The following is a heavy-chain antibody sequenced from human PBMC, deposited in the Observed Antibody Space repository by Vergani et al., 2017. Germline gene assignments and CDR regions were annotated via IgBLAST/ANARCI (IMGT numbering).Heavy chain of an antibody. CDR1: GFTFSGSA. CDR2: IRSKANSYAT. V-gene: IGHV3-73*02. D-gene: IGHD7-27*01. Sequence: EVQLVESGGGLVQPGGSLKLSCAASGFTFSGSAMHWVRQASGKGLEWVGRIRSKANSYATAYAASVKGRFTISRDDSKNTAYLQMNSLKTEDTAMYDCARGGNWGYWYGLDVWGQGTTVTVSS. CDR3: ARGGNWGYWYGLDV. J-gene: IGHJ6*02.